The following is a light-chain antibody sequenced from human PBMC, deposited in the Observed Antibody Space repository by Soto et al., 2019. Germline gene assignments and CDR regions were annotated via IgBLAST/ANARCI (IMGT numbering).Light chain of an antibody. V-gene: IGKV1-33*01. CDR1: QDIATY. CDR2: DPS. Sequence: DIQMTQSPSSLAASVGHRATFTCQASQDIATYLNWYQQKPGKAPNLLIYDPSNLETGLQSRFSGGGSGTHFACTISNQQPEDIATYFGQQYDNLAPTWKFGQGTKVDIK. CDR3: QQYDNLAPTWK. J-gene: IGKJ1*01.